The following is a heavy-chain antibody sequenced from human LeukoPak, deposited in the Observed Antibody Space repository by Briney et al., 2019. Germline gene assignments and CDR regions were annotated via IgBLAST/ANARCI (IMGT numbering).Heavy chain of an antibody. J-gene: IGHJ4*02. CDR1: GYTFTGYY. V-gene: IGHV1-2*04. Sequence: ASVKVSCKASGYTFTGYYMHWVRQAPGQGLEWMGWINPNSGGTNYAQKFQGWVTITRDMSTSTAYMELSSLRSEDTAVYYCAADQGYYDFWSGYYNYWGQGTLVTVPS. D-gene: IGHD3-3*01. CDR2: INPNSGGT. CDR3: AADQGYYDFWSGYYNY.